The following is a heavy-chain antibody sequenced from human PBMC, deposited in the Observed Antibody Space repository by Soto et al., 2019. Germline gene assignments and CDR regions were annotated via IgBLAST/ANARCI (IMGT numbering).Heavy chain of an antibody. CDR3: ARDWTKGYVDY. Sequence: QVQLVESGGGVVQPGGSLRLSCAASGFTFSNFGMHWVRQAPGAGLEWVAAIRHDGANEHYADSVKGRFTIARDSSKNTLFLQMSSLRTEDTAGYYCARDWTKGYVDYWGQGTLVTVSA. CDR1: GFTFSNFG. V-gene: IGHV3-33*01. CDR2: IRHDGANE. J-gene: IGHJ4*02. D-gene: IGHD2-8*01.